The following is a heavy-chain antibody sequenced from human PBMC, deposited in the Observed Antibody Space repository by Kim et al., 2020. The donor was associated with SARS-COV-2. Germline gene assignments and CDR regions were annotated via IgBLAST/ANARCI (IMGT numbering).Heavy chain of an antibody. Sequence: SETLSLTCAVYGGSFSGYYWSWIRQPPGKGLEWIGEINHSGSTNYNPSLKSRVTISVDTSKNQFSLKLSSVTAADTAVYYCARGRQRGHYDILTGPTRRYYYYYYGMDVWGQGTTVTVSS. V-gene: IGHV4-34*01. CDR2: INHSGST. D-gene: IGHD3-9*01. CDR1: GGSFSGYY. J-gene: IGHJ6*02. CDR3: ARGRQRGHYDILTGPTRRYYYYYYGMDV.